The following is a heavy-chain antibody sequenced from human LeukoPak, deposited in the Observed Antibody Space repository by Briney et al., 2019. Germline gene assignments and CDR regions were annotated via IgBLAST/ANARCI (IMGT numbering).Heavy chain of an antibody. V-gene: IGHV3-11*01. J-gene: IGHJ3*02. CDR3: ARSVVLMVYVDAFDI. Sequence: GGSLRLPCAASGFTFGDFYMGWIRQAPGKGLEWISYITKSGSNIYYADSVKGRFTISRDNAKNSLYLQMDSLRADDTAVYYCARSVVLMVYVDAFDIWGQGTMVTVSS. CDR2: ITKSGSNI. D-gene: IGHD2-8*01. CDR1: GFTFGDFY.